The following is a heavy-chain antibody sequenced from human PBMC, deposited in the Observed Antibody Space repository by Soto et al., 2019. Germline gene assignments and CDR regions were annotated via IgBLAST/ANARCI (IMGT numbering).Heavy chain of an antibody. V-gene: IGHV4-59*01. D-gene: IGHD3-10*01. CDR3: ARVWGGAFDI. CDR2: IYYSGST. J-gene: IGHJ3*02. Sequence: QVQLQESGPGLVKPSETLSLTCTVSGGSISSYYWSWIRQPPGKGLEWIGYIYYSGSTNYNPSLKSRVTISVDTSKNQFSLKLSSVTATNTVVYSCARVWGGAFDIWGQGTMVTVSS. CDR1: GGSISSYY.